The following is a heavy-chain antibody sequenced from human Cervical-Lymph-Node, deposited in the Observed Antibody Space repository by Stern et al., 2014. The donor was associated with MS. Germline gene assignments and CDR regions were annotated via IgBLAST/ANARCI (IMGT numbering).Heavy chain of an antibody. J-gene: IGHJ4*02. CDR1: GFTVSRDY. Sequence: EVQLEESGGGVIQPGGSLRLSCTASGFTVSRDYMTWVRQAPGKGLEWVSLITNVESTFYTDSVKGRFTISRDDSKNTVYLHMTSLRAEDTAMYYCARDTSSPERSDWWGQGTLVTVSS. CDR2: ITNVEST. V-gene: IGHV3-53*01. D-gene: IGHD1-1*01. CDR3: ARDTSSPERSDW.